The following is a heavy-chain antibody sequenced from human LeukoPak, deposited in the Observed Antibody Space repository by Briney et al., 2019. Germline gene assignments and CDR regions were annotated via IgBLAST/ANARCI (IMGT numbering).Heavy chain of an antibody. CDR1: GFTFSSNW. D-gene: IGHD4-11*01. V-gene: IGHV3-7*01. Sequence: PGGSLRLSCAASGFTFSSNWMSWVRQAPGKGLEWVANINQDGSEKYFVDSVKGRFTISRDNAKNSLYLQMNSLRAEDTAVYYCARDGRNSNYYDYWGQGTLVTVS. CDR3: ARDGRNSNYYDY. CDR2: INQDGSEK. J-gene: IGHJ4*02.